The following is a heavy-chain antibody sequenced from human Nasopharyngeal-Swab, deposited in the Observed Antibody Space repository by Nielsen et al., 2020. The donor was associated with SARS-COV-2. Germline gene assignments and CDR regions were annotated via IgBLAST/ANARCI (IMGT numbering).Heavy chain of an antibody. J-gene: IGHJ6*03. D-gene: IGHD3-10*01. Sequence: GGSLRLSCAASGFTFSSYSMNWVRQAPGKGLEWVSSISSSSSYIYYADSVKGRFTISRDNAKSSLYLQMNSLRAEDTAVYYCARARRGVDYYMDVWGKGTTVTVSS. CDR3: ARARRGVDYYMDV. CDR1: GFTFSSYS. V-gene: IGHV3-21*01. CDR2: ISSSSSYI.